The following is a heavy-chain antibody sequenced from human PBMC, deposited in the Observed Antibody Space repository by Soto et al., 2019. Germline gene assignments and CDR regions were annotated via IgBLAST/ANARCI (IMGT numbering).Heavy chain of an antibody. V-gene: IGHV3-53*01. CDR2: IYSGGST. CDR1: GFTVSSNY. D-gene: IGHD6-13*01. CDR3: ARLAAHLHYCMDV. Sequence: EVQLVESGGGLIQPGGSLRLSCAASGFTVSSNYMSWVRQAPGKGLEWVSVIYSGGSTYYADSVKGRFTISRDNSKNTLYLQMNSLRAEDTAVYYCARLAAHLHYCMDVWGQGTTVTVSS. J-gene: IGHJ6*02.